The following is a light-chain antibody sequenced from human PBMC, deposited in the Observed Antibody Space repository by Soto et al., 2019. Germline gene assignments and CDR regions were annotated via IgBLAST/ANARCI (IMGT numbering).Light chain of an antibody. V-gene: IGKV1-12*01. Sequence: DLQMTQSPSSVSASVGDRVTITCRASQRLSSWLSWYQQKPGRAPKLLIYAASTLQGGVPSRFSGSGSGTDFTLTISSLQPEDFATYYCQQGSSFPVTFGGGTKVEVK. CDR1: QRLSSW. CDR2: AAS. J-gene: IGKJ4*01. CDR3: QQGSSFPVT.